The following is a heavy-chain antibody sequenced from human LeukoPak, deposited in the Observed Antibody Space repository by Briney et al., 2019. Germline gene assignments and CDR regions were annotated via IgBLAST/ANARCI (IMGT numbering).Heavy chain of an antibody. Sequence: GASVKVSCTASGYTFIAYHMHWVREAPGQGLEWMGIINPRDVSTTYAQKFQGRVTMTRDTSTSTVYMELSSLRSEDTAVYYCAREEQWHKEAFDIWGQGTMVTVSS. D-gene: IGHD6-19*01. CDR3: AREEQWHKEAFDI. V-gene: IGHV1-46*01. J-gene: IGHJ3*02. CDR1: GYTFIAYH. CDR2: INPRDVST.